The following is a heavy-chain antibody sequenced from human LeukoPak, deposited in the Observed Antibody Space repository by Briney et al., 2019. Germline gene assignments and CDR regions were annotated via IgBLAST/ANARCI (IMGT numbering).Heavy chain of an antibody. Sequence: GGSLRLSCAASGFSVRSNYMSWVRQAPGKGLEWVSVIKSDGVARYADSVKGRFTISRDSSKNAVYLQMSSLRGEDTAVYYCAREGRGYTSGYNDAFDLWGQGTMVTVSS. J-gene: IGHJ3*01. V-gene: IGHV3-53*01. CDR3: AREGRGYTSGYNDAFDL. CDR1: GFSVRSNY. D-gene: IGHD3-22*01. CDR2: IKSDGVA.